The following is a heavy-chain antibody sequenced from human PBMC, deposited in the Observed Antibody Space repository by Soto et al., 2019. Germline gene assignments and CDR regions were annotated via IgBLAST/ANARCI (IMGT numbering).Heavy chain of an antibody. CDR2: ISAYNGNT. Sequence: ASVKVSCKASGYTFTSYGISWVRQAPRQGLEWMGWISAYNGNTNYAQKLQGRVTMTTDTSTSTAYMELRSLSSADTAVYYCARHFGVLRFLEWSPHHYNWFDPWGQGTLVTVSS. J-gene: IGHJ5*02. CDR3: ARHFGVLRFLEWSPHHYNWFDP. V-gene: IGHV1-18*01. CDR1: GYTFTSYG. D-gene: IGHD3-3*01.